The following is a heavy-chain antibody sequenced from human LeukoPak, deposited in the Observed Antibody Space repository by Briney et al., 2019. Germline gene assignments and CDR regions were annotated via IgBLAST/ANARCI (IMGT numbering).Heavy chain of an antibody. J-gene: IGHJ3*02. CDR3: ARGIVDTAMAGAFDI. CDR1: GFTFSSYA. D-gene: IGHD5-18*01. Sequence: PGGSLRLSCAASGFTFSSYAMHWVRQAPGKGLEWVAVISYDGSNKYYADSVKGRLTISRDNSKNTPYLQMNSLRAEDTAAYYCARGIVDTAMAGAFDIWGQGTMVTVSS. V-gene: IGHV3-30-3*01. CDR2: ISYDGSNK.